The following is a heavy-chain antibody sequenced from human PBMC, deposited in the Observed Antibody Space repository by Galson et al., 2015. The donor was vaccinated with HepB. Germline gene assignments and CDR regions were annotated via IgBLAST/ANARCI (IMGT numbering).Heavy chain of an antibody. CDR1: GFTFSSYW. D-gene: IGHD4-17*01. CDR2: INSDGSST. CDR3: ARVGPDYGDYYYYMDV. V-gene: IGHV3-74*01. J-gene: IGHJ6*03. Sequence: SLRLSCAASGFTFSSYWMHWVRHAPGKGLVWVSRINSDGSSTSYADSVKGRFTISRDNAKNTLYLQMNSLRAEDTAVYYCARVGPDYGDYYYYMDVWGKGTTVTVSS.